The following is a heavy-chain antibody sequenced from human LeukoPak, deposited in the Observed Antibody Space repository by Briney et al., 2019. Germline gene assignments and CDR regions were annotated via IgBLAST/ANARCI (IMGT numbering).Heavy chain of an antibody. D-gene: IGHD6-19*01. CDR1: GFTFRSYA. J-gene: IGHJ3*02. CDR2: ISASGGST. CDR3: ARGIYSSGWYGLGAFDI. Sequence: GGSLRLSCAASGFTFRSYAMSWVRQAPGKGLEWVSAISASGGSTYYADSVKGRFTISRDNSKNTLYLQMNSLRAEDTAVYYCARGIYSSGWYGLGAFDIWGQGTIVTVSS. V-gene: IGHV3-23*01.